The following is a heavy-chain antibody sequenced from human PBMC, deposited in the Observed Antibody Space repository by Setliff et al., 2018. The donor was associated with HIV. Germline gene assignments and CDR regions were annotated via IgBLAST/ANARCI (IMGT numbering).Heavy chain of an antibody. D-gene: IGHD6-13*01. CDR3: AREVAADGTYFDY. V-gene: IGHV3-7*01. Sequence: GGSLRLSCAASGFTFSSYWMSWVRQAPGKGLEWVANIKEDGSEKYYVDSVKGRFTISRDNSKNTLDLQMSSLEAEDTAVYYCAREVAADGTYFDYWGQGALVTVSS. CDR2: IKEDGSEK. CDR1: GFTFSSYW. J-gene: IGHJ4*01.